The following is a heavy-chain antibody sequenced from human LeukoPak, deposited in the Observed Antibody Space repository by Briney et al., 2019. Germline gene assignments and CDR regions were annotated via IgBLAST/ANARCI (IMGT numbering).Heavy chain of an antibody. CDR3: ARDKVEMATISFAEYFQH. CDR1: GFTFSSYA. D-gene: IGHD5-24*01. V-gene: IGHV3-30-3*01. CDR2: ISYDGSNK. J-gene: IGHJ1*01. Sequence: XGSLRLSCAASGFTFSSYAMHWVRQAPGKGLEGVAVISYDGSNKYYADSVKGRFTISRDNSKNTLYLQMNSLRAEDTAVYYCARDKVEMATISFAEYFQHWGQGTLVTVSS.